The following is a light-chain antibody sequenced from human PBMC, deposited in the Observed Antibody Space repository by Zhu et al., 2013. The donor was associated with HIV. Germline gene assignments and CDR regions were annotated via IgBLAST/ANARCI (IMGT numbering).Light chain of an antibody. Sequence: EIVLTQSPGTLSLSPGERATLSCRASQTVSSSYLAWYQQKPGQAPRLLIYGASSRATGIPDRFSGSGSGTDFTLTISRLEPEDFAVYYCHQYGSSPGTFGQGTKVEIK. CDR1: QTVSSSY. CDR2: GAS. CDR3: HQYGSSPGT. V-gene: IGKV3-20*01. J-gene: IGKJ1*01.